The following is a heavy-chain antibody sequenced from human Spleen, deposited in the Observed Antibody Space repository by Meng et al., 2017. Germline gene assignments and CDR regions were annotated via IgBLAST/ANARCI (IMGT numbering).Heavy chain of an antibody. CDR2: LNPTGGST. J-gene: IGHJ5*02. CDR1: GYTFTSYY. CDR3: ANRPISGRPENNWFDP. V-gene: IGHV1-46*01. Sequence: ASVKVSCKTSGYTFTSYYVHWVRQAPGQGLEWMGILNPTGGSTSYAQKFKDRVTMTRDTSTSTVYLELSRLRADDTAVYYCANRPISGRPENNWFDPWGQGTLVTVSS. D-gene: IGHD5-12*01.